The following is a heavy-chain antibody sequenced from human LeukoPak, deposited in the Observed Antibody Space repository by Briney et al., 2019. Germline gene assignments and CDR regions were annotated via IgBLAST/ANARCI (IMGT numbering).Heavy chain of an antibody. CDR2: ISYDGSNK. CDR1: GFTFSSYA. J-gene: IGHJ4*02. V-gene: IGHV3-30-3*01. Sequence: PGGSLRLSCAASGFTFSSYAMHWVRQAPGKGLEWVAVISYDGSNKYYADSVKGRFTISRDNSKNALYLQMNSLRAEDTAVYYCARPAGTYYYDSSGYTLDYWGQGTLVTVSS. D-gene: IGHD3-22*01. CDR3: ARPAGTYYYDSSGYTLDY.